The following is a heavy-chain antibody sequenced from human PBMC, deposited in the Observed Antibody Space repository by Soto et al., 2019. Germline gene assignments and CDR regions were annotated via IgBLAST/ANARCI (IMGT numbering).Heavy chain of an antibody. Sequence: QVQLVQSEAEVKKPGSSVKVSCKASGGSFGNLAISWVRQAPGQGLEWVAGIIPIYRASNYAEHFRGRSSLTLDESTAKTYLQLRSLQSGESAIYYCGTDNKDGYNYWFFDLWGRGTQVTVSS. D-gene: IGHD2-21*02. CDR2: IIPIYRAS. CDR3: GTDNKDGYNYWFFDL. CDR1: GGSFGNLA. V-gene: IGHV1-69*01. J-gene: IGHJ2*01.